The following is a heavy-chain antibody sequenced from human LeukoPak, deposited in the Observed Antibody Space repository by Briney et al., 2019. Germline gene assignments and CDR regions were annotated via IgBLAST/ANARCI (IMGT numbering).Heavy chain of an antibody. CDR2: IYYSGST. CDR1: GGSISSSSYY. Sequence: SETLSLTCTVSGGSISSSSYYWGWIRQPPGKGLKWIGSIYYSGSTYYNPSLKSRVTISVDTSKNQFSLRLSSVTAADTAVYYCAMPAAKRPHWFDPWGQGTLVTVSS. J-gene: IGHJ5*02. CDR3: AMPAAKRPHWFDP. V-gene: IGHV4-39*01. D-gene: IGHD2-2*01.